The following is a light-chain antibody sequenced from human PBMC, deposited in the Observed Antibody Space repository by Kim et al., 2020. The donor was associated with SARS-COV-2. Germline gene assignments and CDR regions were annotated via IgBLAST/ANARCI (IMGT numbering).Light chain of an antibody. CDR1: QSINSW. V-gene: IGKV1-5*03. J-gene: IGKJ4*01. CDR2: KAS. CDR3: QQYNSKFFVT. Sequence: DIQMTQSPSTVSASVGDRVTITCRASQSINSWLAWYQQKPGKAPKLLIYKASTLESGVPSRFSGSGSGTEFTLTISSLQPDDFASYYCQQYNSKFFVTFGGGTKVDIK.